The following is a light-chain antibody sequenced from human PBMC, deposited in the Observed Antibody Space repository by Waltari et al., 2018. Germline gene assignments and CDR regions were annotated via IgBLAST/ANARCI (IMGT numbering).Light chain of an antibody. CDR1: QSVLFSSNNKNY. V-gene: IGKV4-1*01. CDR2: LAS. CDR3: QQYYSVPFT. Sequence: DIVMTQSPDSLAVSLGERATINCKSSQSVLFSSNNKNYLAWYQQKPGQPPQLLIYLASTRESGVPDRFDGSGSGTDFTLTISTLQAEDVAVYYCQQYYSVPFTFGPGTKVDIK. J-gene: IGKJ3*01.